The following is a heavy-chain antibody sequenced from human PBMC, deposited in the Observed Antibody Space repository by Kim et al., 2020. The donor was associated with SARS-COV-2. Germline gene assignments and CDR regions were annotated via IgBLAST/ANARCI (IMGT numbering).Heavy chain of an antibody. CDR3: ARVMKYCGGDCYNY. CDR1: GGTFSSYA. Sequence: SVKVSCKASGGTFSSYAISWVRQAPGQGLEWMGGIIPIHGKANYAQKFQGRVTITADKSTSTAYMELSSLRSEDTAVYYCARVMKYCGGDCYNYWGQGTLVTVYS. CDR2: IIPIHGKA. D-gene: IGHD2-21*02. J-gene: IGHJ4*02. V-gene: IGHV1-69*10.